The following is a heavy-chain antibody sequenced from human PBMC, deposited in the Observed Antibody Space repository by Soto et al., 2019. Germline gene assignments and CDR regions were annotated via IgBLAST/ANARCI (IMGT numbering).Heavy chain of an antibody. J-gene: IGHJ5*02. CDR2: INPNSGGT. D-gene: IGHD2-15*01. V-gene: IGHV1-2*02. Sequence: ASVKVSCKASGYTFTGYYMHLVRQAPGQGLEWMGWINPNSGGTNYAQKFQGRVTMTRDTSISTAYMELSRLRSDDTAVYYCARGSLVVAATTDGFDPWGQGPLVTVSS. CDR1: GYTFTGYY. CDR3: ARGSLVVAATTDGFDP.